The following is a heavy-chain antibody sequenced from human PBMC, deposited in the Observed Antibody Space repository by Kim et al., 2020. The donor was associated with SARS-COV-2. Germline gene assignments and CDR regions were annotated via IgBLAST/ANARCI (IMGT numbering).Heavy chain of an antibody. D-gene: IGHD6-13*01. CDR3: ARDREQYYYYGMDV. Sequence: AQRLQGRVTMTTDPSTSTAYMGLRSLRSDDTAVYYCARDREQYYYYGMDVWGQGTTVTVSS. V-gene: IGHV1-18*01. J-gene: IGHJ6*02.